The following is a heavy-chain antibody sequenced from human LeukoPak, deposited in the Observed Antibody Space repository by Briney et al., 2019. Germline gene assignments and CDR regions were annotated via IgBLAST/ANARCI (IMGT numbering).Heavy chain of an antibody. CDR1: GGSISSTIYY. CDR3: ARSRLWQYYGSGSYYNVPDAFDI. J-gene: IGHJ3*02. Sequence: SETLSLTCTVSGGSISSTIYYWGWIRQPPGKGLEWIGSITYSGTTYYNPSLKSRVTISVDRTKNQFSLKLSSVTAADTAVYYCARSRLWQYYGSGSYYNVPDAFDIWGQGTMVTVSS. CDR2: ITYSGTT. D-gene: IGHD3-10*01. V-gene: IGHV4-39*07.